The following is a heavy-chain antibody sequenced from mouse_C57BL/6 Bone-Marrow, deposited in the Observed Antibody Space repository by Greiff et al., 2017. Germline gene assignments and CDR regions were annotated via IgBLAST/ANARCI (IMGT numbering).Heavy chain of an antibody. CDR1: GYTFTSYW. Sequence: VQLQQPGAELVRPGSSVKLSCKASGYTFTSYWMHWVKQRPIQGLEWMGNIDPSDSETNYNQKFKDKATLTVDKSSSTAYMQLISLTSGDSAVYYCARSSGSTTVVDVWGKGTTLTVSS. CDR2: IDPSDSET. V-gene: IGHV1-52*01. J-gene: IGHJ2*01. CDR3: ARSSGSTTVVDV. D-gene: IGHD1-1*01.